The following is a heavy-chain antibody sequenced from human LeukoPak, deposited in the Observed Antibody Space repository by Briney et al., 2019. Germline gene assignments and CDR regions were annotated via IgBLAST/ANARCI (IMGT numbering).Heavy chain of an antibody. Sequence: GTSLRLSCAASGFTFSGSGMHWVRQAPGKGLEWVAVVLNDGSNKYYADSVKGRFTISRDNSKTTLDLQMNSLRDEDTAVYYCARDRGYCTSGVCYIFDYWGQGTLVAVSS. CDR3: ARDRGYCTSGVCYIFDY. D-gene: IGHD2-8*01. V-gene: IGHV3-30-3*01. CDR1: GFTFSGSG. J-gene: IGHJ4*02. CDR2: VLNDGSNK.